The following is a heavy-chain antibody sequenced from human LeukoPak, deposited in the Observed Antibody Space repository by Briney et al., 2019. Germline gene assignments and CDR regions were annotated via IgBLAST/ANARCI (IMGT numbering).Heavy chain of an antibody. CDR1: GGSISSYY. Sequence: SETLSLTCTVSGGSISSYYWSWIRQPPGKGLEWIGYIYYSGSTNYNPSLKSRVTISVDTSKNQFSLKLSSVTAADTAVYYCARGDFDYFDYWGQGTLVTVSS. CDR3: ARGDFDYFDY. CDR2: IYYSGST. V-gene: IGHV4-59*12. D-gene: IGHD3-3*01. J-gene: IGHJ4*02.